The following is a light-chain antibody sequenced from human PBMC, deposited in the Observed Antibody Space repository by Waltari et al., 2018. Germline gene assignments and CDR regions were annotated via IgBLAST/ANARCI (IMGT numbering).Light chain of an antibody. J-gene: IGLJ2*01. CDR1: SSDIGAYDS. CDR3: SSYTTSGTLV. V-gene: IGLV2-14*03. CDR2: HVT. Sequence: QSALTQPVSVSGSLGQSITISCPGSSSDIGAYDSVSWYQQHPGRAPTLMIFHVTERPSGISNRFSGSKSGNTASLTISGLQTEDEADYYCSSYTTSGTLVFGGGTKLTIL.